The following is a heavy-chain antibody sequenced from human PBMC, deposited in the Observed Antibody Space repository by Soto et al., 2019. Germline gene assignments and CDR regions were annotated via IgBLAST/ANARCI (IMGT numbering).Heavy chain of an antibody. CDR1: GFTFSSYA. CDR3: AKVPGVVVPAAIWFDP. V-gene: IGHV3-23*01. J-gene: IGHJ5*02. CDR2: ISGSGGST. Sequence: GGSLRLSCAASGFTFSSYAMSRVRQAPGKGLEWVSAISGSGGSTYYADSVKGRFTISRDNSKNTLYLQMNSLRAEDTAVYYCAKVPGVVVPAAIWFDPWGQGTLVTVSS. D-gene: IGHD2-2*01.